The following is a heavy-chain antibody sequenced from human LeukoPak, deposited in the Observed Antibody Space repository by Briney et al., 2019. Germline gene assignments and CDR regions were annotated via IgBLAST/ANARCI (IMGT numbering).Heavy chain of an antibody. CDR2: INHSGST. Sequence: SETLSLTCAVYGGSFSGYYWSWIRQPPGEGLEWIGEINHSGSTNYNPSLKSRVTISVDTSKNQFSLKLTSVTAADTAVYYCARGRDTAIPFMFDYWGQGTLVTVSS. D-gene: IGHD5-18*01. CDR3: ARGRDTAIPFMFDY. CDR1: GGSFSGYY. V-gene: IGHV4-34*01. J-gene: IGHJ4*02.